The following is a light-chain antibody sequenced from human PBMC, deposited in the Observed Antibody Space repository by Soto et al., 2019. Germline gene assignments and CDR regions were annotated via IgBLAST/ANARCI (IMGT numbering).Light chain of an antibody. Sequence: DIQMTQSPSSLSASVGDRVTITCRASQTINNYLNWYQQKPGKAPRVLIYDASSLASGVPSRFSGSGSWTEFSLTISSLQPQDFATYYCPQRYITLGTFDQGTKLEIK. CDR2: DAS. CDR3: PQRYITLGT. V-gene: IGKV1-39*01. CDR1: QTINNY. J-gene: IGKJ2*01.